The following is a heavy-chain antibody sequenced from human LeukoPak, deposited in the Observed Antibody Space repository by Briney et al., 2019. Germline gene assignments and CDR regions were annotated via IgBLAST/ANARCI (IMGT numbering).Heavy chain of an antibody. J-gene: IGHJ4*02. D-gene: IGHD1-26*01. CDR1: GFTFIGYS. V-gene: IGHV3-21*01. CDR2: IKSKSDYI. Sequence: GGSLRLSCAASGFTFIGYSMNWVRQAPGKGLEWVSSIKSKSDYIYYADSVKGRFTISRDDAKNSLYLQMSSLRAEDTAVYYCARDGSGSYLASFDYWGQGTLVIVSS. CDR3: ARDGSGSYLASFDY.